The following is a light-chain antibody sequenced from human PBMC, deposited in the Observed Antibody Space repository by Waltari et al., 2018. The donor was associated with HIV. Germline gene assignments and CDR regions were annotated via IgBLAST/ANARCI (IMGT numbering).Light chain of an antibody. J-gene: IGLJ2*01. V-gene: IGLV2-8*01. CDR2: EVN. CDR1: SDDIGGYNY. Sequence: QSALTQSPSASGSLGQSVTISCSGTSDDIGGYNYVFWYQQYPAKAPKPLIYEVNKRPSGVPDRFSGSKSLNTASLTVSGLQAEDEAHYFCSSFAGSNTVVFGGGTKLTVL. CDR3: SSFAGSNTVV.